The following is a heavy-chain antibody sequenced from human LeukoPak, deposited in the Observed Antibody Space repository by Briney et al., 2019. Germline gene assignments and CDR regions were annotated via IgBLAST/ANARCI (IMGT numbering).Heavy chain of an antibody. V-gene: IGHV3-7*01. CDR3: ARVLPPFYASGSFTWFDP. D-gene: IGHD3-10*01. CDR1: EFTFSNYW. Sequence: GGSLRLSCAASEFTFSNYWMTWVRQAPGKGLEWVANIKQDGSEKYYVDSVKGRFTISRDNAKNSLYLQMNSLRADDTAVYYCARVLPPFYASGSFTWFDPWGQGTLVTVSS. J-gene: IGHJ5*02. CDR2: IKQDGSEK.